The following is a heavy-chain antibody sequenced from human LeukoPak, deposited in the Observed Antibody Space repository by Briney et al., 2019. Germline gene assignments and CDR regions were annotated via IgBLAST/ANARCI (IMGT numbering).Heavy chain of an antibody. D-gene: IGHD3-9*01. CDR3: ARRAPKLTGYSLRY. V-gene: IGHV4-34*01. J-gene: IGHJ4*02. CDR1: GGSFSGYY. CDR2: INHSGST. Sequence: PSETLSLTCAVYGGSFSGYYWSWIRQPPGKGLEWIGEINHSGSTNYNPSLKSRVTLSVDTSKNQFSLKLSSVTAANTAVYYCARRAPKLTGYSLRYWGQGALVTVSS.